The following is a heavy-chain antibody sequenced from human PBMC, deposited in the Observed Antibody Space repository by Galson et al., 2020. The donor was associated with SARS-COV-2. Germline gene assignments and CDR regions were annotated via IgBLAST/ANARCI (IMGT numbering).Heavy chain of an antibody. CDR2: IYYSGST. CDR1: GGSISSSSYY. CDR3: ARDEWLWVGVYDY. J-gene: IGHJ4*02. D-gene: IGHD3-3*01. Sequence: SETLSLTCTVSGGSISSSSYYWGWIRQPPGKGLEWIGSIYYSGSTYYNPSLKSRVTISVDTSKNQFSLKLSSVTAADTAVYYCARDEWLWVGVYDYWGQGTLVTVSS. V-gene: IGHV4-39*07.